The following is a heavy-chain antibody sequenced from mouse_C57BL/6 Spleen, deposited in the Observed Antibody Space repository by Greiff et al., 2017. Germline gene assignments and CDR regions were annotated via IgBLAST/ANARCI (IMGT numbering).Heavy chain of an antibody. CDR3: AGGPYEYDVTSWFAY. CDR2: IYPGSGST. V-gene: IGHV1-55*01. D-gene: IGHD2-4*01. J-gene: IGHJ3*01. Sequence: VQLQQSGAELVKPGASVKMSCKASGYTFTSYWITWVKQRPGQGLEWIGDIYPGSGSTHYNEKFKSKATLTVDTSSSTAYMQLSSLTSEDSAVSYCAGGPYEYDVTSWFAYWGQGTLVTVSA. CDR1: GYTFTSYW.